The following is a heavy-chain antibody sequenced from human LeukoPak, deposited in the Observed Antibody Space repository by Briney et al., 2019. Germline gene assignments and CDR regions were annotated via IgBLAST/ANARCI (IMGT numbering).Heavy chain of an antibody. J-gene: IGHJ4*02. CDR3: ARDGGSYYRY. CDR1: GFTFSSYA. D-gene: IGHD1-26*01. V-gene: IGHV3-23*01. Sequence: GGSLRLSCAASGFTFSSYAMSWVRQAPGKGLEWVSAISGSGGSTYYADSVKGRFTVSRDNSKNTLYLQMNSLRAEDTAVYYCARDGGSYYRYWGQGTLVTVSS. CDR2: ISGSGGST.